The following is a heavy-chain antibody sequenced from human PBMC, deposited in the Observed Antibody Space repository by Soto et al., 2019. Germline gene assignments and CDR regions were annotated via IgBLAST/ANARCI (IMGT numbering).Heavy chain of an antibody. V-gene: IGHV3-30*18. J-gene: IGHJ5*02. CDR3: AKDGGMLWDWFDP. Sequence: ESGGGVVQPGRSLRLSCAASGFTFSSYGMHWVRQAPGKGLEWVAVISYDGSNKYYADSVKGRFTISRDNSKNTLYLQMNSLRAEDTAVYYCAKDGGMLWDWFDPWGQGTLVTVSS. D-gene: IGHD2-8*01. CDR1: GFTFSSYG. CDR2: ISYDGSNK.